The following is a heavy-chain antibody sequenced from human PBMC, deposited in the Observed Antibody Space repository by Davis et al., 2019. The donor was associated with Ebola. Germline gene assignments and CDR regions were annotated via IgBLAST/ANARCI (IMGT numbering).Heavy chain of an antibody. J-gene: IGHJ4*02. V-gene: IGHV3-30*12. Sequence: PSETLSLTCAASGFTFSSYGMHWVRQAPGKGLEWVAVISYDGSNKYYADSVKGRFTISRDNSKNTLYLQMNSLRAEDTAVYYCARDGSITMVQGGPFDYWGQETLVTVSS. CDR2: ISYDGSNK. CDR1: GFTFSSYG. CDR3: ARDGSITMVQGGPFDY. D-gene: IGHD3-10*01.